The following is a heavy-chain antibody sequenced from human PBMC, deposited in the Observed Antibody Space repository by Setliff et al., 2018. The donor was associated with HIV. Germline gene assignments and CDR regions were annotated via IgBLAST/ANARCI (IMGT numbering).Heavy chain of an antibody. J-gene: IGHJ5*02. CDR3: TRDIPYGITGNGWFDP. D-gene: IGHD1-20*01. Sequence: SETLSLTCSVSGDSISGHYWNWIRQSPGRGLEWIGYFYSTRRISYNPSLQTRVTMSIDASKQQFSLRLTSVTAADTAVYYCTRDIPYGITGNGWFDPWGQGTLVTVS. V-gene: IGHV4-59*11. CDR1: GDSISGHY. CDR2: FYSTRRI.